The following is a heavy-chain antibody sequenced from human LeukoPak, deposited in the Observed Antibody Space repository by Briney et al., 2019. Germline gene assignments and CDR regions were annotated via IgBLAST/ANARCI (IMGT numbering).Heavy chain of an antibody. CDR1: GFTFSSYA. V-gene: IGHV3-7*01. D-gene: IGHD3-10*01. J-gene: IGHJ5*02. CDR2: IKQDGSEK. CDR3: ARDGYYGSGRPTNWFDP. Sequence: GGSLRLSCAASGFTFSSYAMSWVRQAPGKGLEWVANIKQDGSEKYYVDSVKGRFTISRDNAKNSLYLQMNSLRAEDTAVYYCARDGYYGSGRPTNWFDPWGQGTLVTVSS.